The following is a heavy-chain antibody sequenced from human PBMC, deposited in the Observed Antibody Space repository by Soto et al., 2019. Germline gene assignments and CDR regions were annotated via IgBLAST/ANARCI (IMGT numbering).Heavy chain of an antibody. CDR2: IIPIFSSR. CDR3: ARGETYLGV. J-gene: IGHJ6*02. D-gene: IGHD3-16*01. Sequence: QVQLVQSGAEVKKPGSSVKVSCKTSRDTFNKYAFNWVRQAPGQGLEWMGWIIPIFSSRNYAEKFQGRVTITADDSTSTAYMDLRSLRFEDTAVYYCARGETYLGVWGQGTTVTVSS. V-gene: IGHV1-69*01. CDR1: RDTFNKYA.